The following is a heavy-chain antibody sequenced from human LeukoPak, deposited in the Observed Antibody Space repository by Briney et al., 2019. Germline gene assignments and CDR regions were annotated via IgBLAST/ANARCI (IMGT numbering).Heavy chain of an antibody. V-gene: IGHV1-8*03. CDR1: GYTFTTYD. J-gene: IGHJ5*01. D-gene: IGHD1-26*01. CDR2: MNHNTGNT. Sequence: GASVKVSFTASGYTFTTYDLNWVRQAAGQGLEWMGWMNHNTGNTHYAQKFQGRVTFTRNTSISTAYMVLSSLTYDDTPVYFCARSQRQWDDNWFASWGQGTLVTVSS. CDR3: ARSQRQWDDNWFAS.